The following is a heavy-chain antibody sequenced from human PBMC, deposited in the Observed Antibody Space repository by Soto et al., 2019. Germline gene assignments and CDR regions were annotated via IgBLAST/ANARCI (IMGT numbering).Heavy chain of an antibody. CDR2: INHSVIT. CDR1: GGSFSGYY. V-gene: IGHV4-34*01. CDR3: ARDKITGLIDY. D-gene: IGHD2-8*02. Sequence: SETLSLTCAVYGGSFSGYYWTWIRQPPGTGLYCIGEINHSVITNXXPSLKSRXXISVDTSKNHXSLKLTPVTAAYTAVYYCARDKITGLIDYWGQGTLVTVSS. J-gene: IGHJ4*02.